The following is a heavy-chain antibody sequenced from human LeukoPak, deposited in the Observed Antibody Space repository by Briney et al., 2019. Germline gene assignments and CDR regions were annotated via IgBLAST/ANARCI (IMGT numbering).Heavy chain of an antibody. CDR1: GYTFTRYY. CDR2: INPSGGST. V-gene: IGHV1-46*01. J-gene: IGHJ6*04. CDR3: ARDRTTGTTRYYYGMDV. D-gene: IGHD1-1*01. Sequence: GDSLKVSCKASGYTFTRYYMHWVRQAPGEGLEWMGIINPSGGSTSYAQKFQGRVTMTRDTSKSPVYMELSSLRSEDTAVYYCARDRTTGTTRYYYGMDVWGKGTTVTVSS.